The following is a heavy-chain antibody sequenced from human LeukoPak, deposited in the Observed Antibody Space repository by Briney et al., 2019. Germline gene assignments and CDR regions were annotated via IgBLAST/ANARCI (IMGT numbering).Heavy chain of an antibody. Sequence: SETLSLTCTVSGVSISSSNSYWGWIRQPPGKGLEWIGSIYYSGNTYYNASLKSQVSISIDTSKNQFSLKLSSVTAADTAVYYCARGLYDSSGYFDYWGQGTLVTVSS. CDR3: ARGLYDSSGYFDY. CDR2: IYYSGNT. V-gene: IGHV4-39*07. CDR1: GVSISSSNSY. D-gene: IGHD3-22*01. J-gene: IGHJ4*02.